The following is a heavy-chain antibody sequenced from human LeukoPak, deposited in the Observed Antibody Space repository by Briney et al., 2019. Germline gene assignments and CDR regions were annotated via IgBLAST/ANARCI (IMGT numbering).Heavy chain of an antibody. V-gene: IGHV3-7*01. CDR1: GFTLSSYW. J-gene: IGHJ4*02. D-gene: IGHD2-15*01. Sequence: GGSLRLSCAASGFTLSSYWMSWVRQAPGKGLEWVANIKQDGSEKYYVDSVKGRFTISRDNAKNSLYLQMNSLRAEDTAVYYCARSSGRQVAYYFDYWGQGTLVTVSS. CDR3: ARSSGRQVAYYFDY. CDR2: IKQDGSEK.